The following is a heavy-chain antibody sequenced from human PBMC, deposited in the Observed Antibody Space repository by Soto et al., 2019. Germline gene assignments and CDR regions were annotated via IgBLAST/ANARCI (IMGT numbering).Heavy chain of an antibody. D-gene: IGHD2-2*02. CDR2: ISYDGSNK. Sequence: GGSLRLSCVASGFTFSDYGMHWVRQAPGRGLEWVAIISYDGSNKFYADSVQGRFTISRDKSKNTVYLQMNSLRAEDTAMYYCAKDWSSKRSLGFCSSTNCYNFDHWGQGTLVTVSS. J-gene: IGHJ4*02. CDR1: GFTFSDYG. CDR3: AKDWSSKRSLGFCSSTNCYNFDH. V-gene: IGHV3-30*18.